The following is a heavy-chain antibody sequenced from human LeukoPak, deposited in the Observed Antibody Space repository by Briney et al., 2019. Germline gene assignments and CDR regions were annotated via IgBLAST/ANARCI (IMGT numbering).Heavy chain of an antibody. D-gene: IGHD6-13*01. Sequence: PGGSLRLSCTASGFTFGGYAMSWVRQAPGKGLEWVENIKQDGSKKYYVDSVKGVFTISRDNAKKSLYMQMNSLRAEDTAVDYCAREWMGYSSSRRYYYYYMEVWGKGTTVTVSS. V-gene: IGHV3-7*01. CDR2: IKQDGSKK. CDR3: AREWMGYSSSRRYYYYYMEV. CDR1: GFTFGGYA. J-gene: IGHJ6*03.